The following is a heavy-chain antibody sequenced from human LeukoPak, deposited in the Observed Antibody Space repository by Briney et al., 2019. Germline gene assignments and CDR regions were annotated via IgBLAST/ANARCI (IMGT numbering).Heavy chain of an antibody. CDR3: ARAGYSSGWYVGNFDY. J-gene: IGHJ4*02. Sequence: GGSLRLSCAASGFTFSSFSMNYVRQAPGKGLEWVSSISSSSSYIYYADSVKGRFTISRDNAKDSLYLQMNSLRAEDTAVYYCARAGYSSGWYVGNFDYWGQGTLVTVSS. CDR1: GFTFSSFS. CDR2: ISSSSSYI. V-gene: IGHV3-21*01. D-gene: IGHD6-19*01.